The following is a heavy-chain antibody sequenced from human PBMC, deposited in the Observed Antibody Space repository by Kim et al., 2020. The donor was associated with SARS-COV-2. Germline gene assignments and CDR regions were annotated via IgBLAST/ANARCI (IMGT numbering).Heavy chain of an antibody. J-gene: IGHJ6*02. CDR1: GYTFTSYD. D-gene: IGHD6-13*01. CDR2: MNPNSGNT. CDR3: ATRGIAAAGTYYYYYYGMDV. Sequence: ASVKVSCKASGYTFTSYDINWVRQATGQGLEWMGWMNPNSGNTGYAQKFQGRVTMTRNTSISTAYMELSSLRSEDTAVYYCATRGIAAAGTYYYYYYGMDVWGQGTTVTVSS. V-gene: IGHV1-8*01.